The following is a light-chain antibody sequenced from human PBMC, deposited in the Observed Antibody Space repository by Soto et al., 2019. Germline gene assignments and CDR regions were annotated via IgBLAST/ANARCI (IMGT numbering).Light chain of an antibody. V-gene: IGLV2-14*03. J-gene: IGLJ1*01. CDR3: SSYSDSDTKV. CDR2: EVN. Sequence: QSVLTQPASVSGSPGQSITTSCGGTRSDVGAYIYVSLYQQYPGKAPKLIIYEVNNRPSGVSGRFSGSQSDTTAYLNISGLQAEDEADYYCSSYSDSDTKVFGTGTKVTVL. CDR1: RSDVGAYIY.